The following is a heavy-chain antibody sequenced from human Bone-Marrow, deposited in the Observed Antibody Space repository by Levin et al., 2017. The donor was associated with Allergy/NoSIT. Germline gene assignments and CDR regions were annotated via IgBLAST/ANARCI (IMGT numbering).Heavy chain of an antibody. CDR1: GDSTRSPDHY. D-gene: IGHD4-17*01. J-gene: IGHJ4*02. CDR3: ARERAYGDIHFGLDF. CDR2: IFYSGTD. Sequence: SETLSLTCSVSGDSTRSPDHYWAWFRQAPGQGLEWIGTIFYSGTDRYNPSLRSRASISIDPSKDQFYLRLRSATAADTAIYYCARERAYGDIHFGLDFWGQGTQVTVSS. V-gene: IGHV4-30-4*01.